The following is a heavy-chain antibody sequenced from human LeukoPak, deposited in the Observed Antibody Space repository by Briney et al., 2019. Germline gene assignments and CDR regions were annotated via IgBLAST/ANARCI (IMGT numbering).Heavy chain of an antibody. Sequence: SETLSLTCTISGDSISSSSYYWGWIRQPPGKGLEWIGDIYYRGSTYYNPSLKGRVSISIDTSNNQFSLTLNSVTAADTALYFCARRRYYDSTGYLDWGQGTLVTVSS. CDR3: ARRRYYDSTGYLD. CDR1: GDSISSSSYY. CDR2: IYYRGST. V-gene: IGHV4-39*01. D-gene: IGHD3-22*01. J-gene: IGHJ1*01.